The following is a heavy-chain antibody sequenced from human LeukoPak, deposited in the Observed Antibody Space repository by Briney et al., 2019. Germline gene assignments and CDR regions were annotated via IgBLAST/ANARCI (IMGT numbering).Heavy chain of an antibody. D-gene: IGHD1-14*01. Sequence: GASVKVSCKASGGTFSSYAISWVRQAPEQGLEWMGRIIPILGIANYAQKFQGRVTITADKSTSTAYMELSSLRSEDTAVYYCARGYNLVSGMDVWGQGTTVTVSS. V-gene: IGHV1-69*04. CDR1: GGTFSSYA. J-gene: IGHJ6*02. CDR2: IIPILGIA. CDR3: ARGYNLVSGMDV.